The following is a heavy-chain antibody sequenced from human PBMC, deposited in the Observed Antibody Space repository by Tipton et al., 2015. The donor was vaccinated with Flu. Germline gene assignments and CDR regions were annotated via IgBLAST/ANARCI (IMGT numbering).Heavy chain of an antibody. Sequence: QVQLVQSGAEMKKPGASVRVSCKASGYTFSGYYIHWVRLAPGKGLEWMGWVNPNSGVTNFAQSFQGRVAMTRDTSIRTTYMELTRLTSDDTAVYYCARLSRGLYCGGDFYSPGVDVWGQGTTVTVSS. CDR3: ARLSRGLYCGGDFYSPGVDV. CDR2: VNPNSGVT. CDR1: GYTFSGYY. V-gene: IGHV1-2*02. D-gene: IGHD2-21*02. J-gene: IGHJ6*02.